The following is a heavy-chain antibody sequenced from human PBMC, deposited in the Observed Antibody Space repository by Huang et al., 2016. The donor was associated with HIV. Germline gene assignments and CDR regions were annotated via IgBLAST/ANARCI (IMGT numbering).Heavy chain of an antibody. Sequence: QESGPGLVGPSETLSLTCAVSGDSFNSNTFYWGWIRRPPGQGLEWIGSIYYSGTTYYNPALKRRARIAVDASKNRIFLHLRSVTAADTGVYYCARTGVAVSDDPEYFQHWGQGALVTIS. CDR3: ARTGVAVSDDPEYFQH. CDR1: GDSFNSNTFY. V-gene: IGHV4-39*02. D-gene: IGHD3-3*01. J-gene: IGHJ1*01. CDR2: IYYSGTT.